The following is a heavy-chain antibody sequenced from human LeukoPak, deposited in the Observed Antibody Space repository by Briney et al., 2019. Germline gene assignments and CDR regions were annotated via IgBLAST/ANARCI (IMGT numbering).Heavy chain of an antibody. V-gene: IGHV1-18*01. CDR2: ISAYNDNT. CDR3: ARDDIVVVTAIFDY. J-gene: IGHJ4*02. CDR1: GFAFTNYG. Sequence: ASVKVSCKASGFAFTNYGVTWVRQAPGQGLEWMGWISAYNDNTYYAQKLQGRVTMTTDTSASTAYMELRSLRSDDTAVYYCARDDIVVVTAIFDYWGQGTLVTVSS. D-gene: IGHD2-21*02.